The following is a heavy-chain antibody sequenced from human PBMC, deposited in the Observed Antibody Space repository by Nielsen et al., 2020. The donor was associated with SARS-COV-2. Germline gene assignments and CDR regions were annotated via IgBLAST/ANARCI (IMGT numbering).Heavy chain of an antibody. J-gene: IGHJ6*02. D-gene: IGHD3-9*01. CDR1: GFTFSSYW. V-gene: IGHV3-74*01. CDR2: INSDGSST. Sequence: GGSLRLSCAASGFTFSSYWMHWVRHAPGKGLVWVSRINSDGSSTSYADSVKGRFTISRDNAKNTLYLQMNSLRAEDTAVYYCARDQGITIFGVYYYGMDVWGQGTTVTVSS. CDR3: ARDQGITIFGVYYYGMDV.